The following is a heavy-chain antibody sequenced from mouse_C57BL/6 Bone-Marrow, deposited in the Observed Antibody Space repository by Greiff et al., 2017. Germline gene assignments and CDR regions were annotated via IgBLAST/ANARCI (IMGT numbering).Heavy chain of an antibody. J-gene: IGHJ2*01. D-gene: IGHD1-1*01. Sequence: VQLQQSGAELVRPGTSVKVSCKASGYAFTNYLIEWVKQRPGQGLEWIGVINPGSGGTNYNEKFKGKATLTADKSSSTAYMQLSSLTSEDSAVDFCARSYGSSYDYFDYWGQGTTLTVSS. CDR2: INPGSGGT. CDR3: ARSYGSSYDYFDY. CDR1: GYAFTNYL. V-gene: IGHV1-54*01.